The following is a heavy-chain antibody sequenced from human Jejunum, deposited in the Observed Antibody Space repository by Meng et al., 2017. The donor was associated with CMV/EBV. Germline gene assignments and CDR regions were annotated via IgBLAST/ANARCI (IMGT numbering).Heavy chain of an antibody. V-gene: IGHV4-59*08. Sequence: VGAMSSYYWSWSRQPPGKRLEWIGYIYYSGSTNNYNPSLEGRVTIAVDTSKNQISLKLSSVTAADTAVYYCARHLRDTYYYGMSVWGQGTTVTVSS. J-gene: IGHJ6*02. CDR2: IYYSGST. D-gene: IGHD5-18*01. CDR3: ARHLRDTYYYGMSV. CDR1: VGAMSSYY.